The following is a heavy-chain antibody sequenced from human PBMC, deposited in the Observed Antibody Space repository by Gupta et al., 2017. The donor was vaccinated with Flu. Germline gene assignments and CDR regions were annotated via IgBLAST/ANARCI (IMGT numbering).Heavy chain of an antibody. CDR3: AKGSGFYYGSGSYYGAVIDY. Sequence: EVQLLESGGGLVQPGGSLRLSCAASGFTFSSYAMSWVRQAPGKGLEWVSAISGSGGSTYYADSVKGRFTISRDNSKNTLYLQMNSLRAEDTAVYYCAKGSGFYYGSGSYYGAVIDYWGQGTLVTVSS. J-gene: IGHJ4*02. CDR2: ISGSGGST. V-gene: IGHV3-23*01. D-gene: IGHD3-10*01. CDR1: GFTFSSYA.